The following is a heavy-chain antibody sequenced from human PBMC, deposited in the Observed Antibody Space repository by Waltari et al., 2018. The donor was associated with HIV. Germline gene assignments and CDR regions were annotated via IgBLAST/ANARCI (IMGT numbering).Heavy chain of an antibody. J-gene: IGHJ4*02. CDR2: IYPGDSDT. CDR1: GYNFSDYW. CDR3: ANIGVFAD. D-gene: IGHD2-15*01. V-gene: IGHV5-51*01. Sequence: EVQLVQSGAEVKKPGESLKISCQGSGYNFSDYWIGWVRQMPGKGLEWMGIIYPGDSDTKYSPSFEGHVTISVDKSISTAYLQWSSLKASDTAMYYCANIGVFADWGQGTLVTVSS.